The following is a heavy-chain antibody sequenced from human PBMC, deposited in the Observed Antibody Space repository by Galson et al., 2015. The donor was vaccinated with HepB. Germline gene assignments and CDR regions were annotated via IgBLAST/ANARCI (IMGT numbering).Heavy chain of an antibody. CDR3: AKLTGTTDYYGSGSYFPYYFDY. V-gene: IGHV3-23*01. D-gene: IGHD3-10*01. CDR2: ISGSGGST. J-gene: IGHJ4*02. Sequence: LRLSCAASGFTFDNYAMSWVRQAPGKGLEWVSAISGSGGSTYYADSVKGRFTISRDNSKNTLYLQMNSLRAEDTAVYYCAKLTGTTDYYGSGSYFPYYFDYWGQGTLVTVSS. CDR1: GFTFDNYA.